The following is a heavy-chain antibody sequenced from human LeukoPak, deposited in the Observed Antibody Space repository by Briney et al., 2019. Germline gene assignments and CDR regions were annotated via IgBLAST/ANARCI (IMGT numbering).Heavy chain of an antibody. Sequence: GGSLRLSCAASGFTFSSYGMYWVRQAPGKGLEWVAFIRYDGTNHYYADSVKDRFTISRDNSKNTLYLQMNDLRAEDTSVYYCAKDASLWSGYFDYWGQGALVTVS. CDR3: AKDASLWSGYFDY. CDR2: IRYDGTNH. D-gene: IGHD3-3*01. J-gene: IGHJ4*02. V-gene: IGHV3-30*02. CDR1: GFTFSSYG.